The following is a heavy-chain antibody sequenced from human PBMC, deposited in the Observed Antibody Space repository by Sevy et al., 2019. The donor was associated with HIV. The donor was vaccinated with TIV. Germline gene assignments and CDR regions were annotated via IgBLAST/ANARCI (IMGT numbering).Heavy chain of an antibody. D-gene: IGHD3-10*01. J-gene: IGHJ4*02. CDR2: ISYDGSNK. CDR1: GFTFSGYA. V-gene: IGHV3-30-3*01. CDR3: ARDILLWFGELLFLFDY. Sequence: GGSLRLSCAASGFTFSGYAMHWVRQAPGKGLEWVAVISYDGSNKYYADSVKGRFTISRDNSKNTLYLQMNSLRAEDTAVYYCARDILLWFGELLFLFDYWGQGTLVTVCS.